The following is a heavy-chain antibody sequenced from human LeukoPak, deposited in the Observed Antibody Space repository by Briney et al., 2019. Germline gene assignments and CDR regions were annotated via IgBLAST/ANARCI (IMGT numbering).Heavy chain of an antibody. Sequence: GGSLRLSCAASGFTFTNYAMHWVRQAPGKGLEWVAVISYDETNKYYADSVKGRFTISRDNSKNTLYLQMNSLRAEDTALYYCAKAQPRSGYYGSADLDYWGQGTLVTVSS. CDR1: GFTFTNYA. V-gene: IGHV3-30*04. CDR3: AKAQPRSGYYGSADLDY. CDR2: ISYDETNK. D-gene: IGHD3-10*01. J-gene: IGHJ4*02.